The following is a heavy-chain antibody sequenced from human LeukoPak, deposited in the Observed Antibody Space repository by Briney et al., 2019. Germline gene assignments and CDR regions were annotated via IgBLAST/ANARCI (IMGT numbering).Heavy chain of an antibody. D-gene: IGHD3-3*01. J-gene: IGHJ4*02. Sequence: PGGSLRLSCVTSGFTFVSYDMHWVRQAPGKGLEWVAFIRYDGSNKCYADSVKGRFTISKDNSKNTLYLEMSSLRAEDTAVYYCAKKQQRGITIFGVVMNDFDYWGQGTLVTVSS. CDR3: AKKQQRGITIFGVVMNDFDY. V-gene: IGHV3-30*02. CDR2: IRYDGSNK. CDR1: GFTFVSYD.